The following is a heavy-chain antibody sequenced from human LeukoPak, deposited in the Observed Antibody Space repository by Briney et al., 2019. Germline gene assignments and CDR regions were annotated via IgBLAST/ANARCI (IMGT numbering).Heavy chain of an antibody. V-gene: IGHV1-2*02. J-gene: IGHJ4*02. CDR2: INPNSGGT. CDR3: ARAYDSSGYLFFDY. D-gene: IGHD3-22*01. CDR1: GYTFTGYY. Sequence: ASVTVTCKASGYTFTGYYMHWLRQAPGQGLEWMGLINPNSGGTNYAQKFQGRVTMTRDTSISTAYMELSRLRSDDTAVDYCARAYDSSGYLFFDYWGQGTLVTVSS.